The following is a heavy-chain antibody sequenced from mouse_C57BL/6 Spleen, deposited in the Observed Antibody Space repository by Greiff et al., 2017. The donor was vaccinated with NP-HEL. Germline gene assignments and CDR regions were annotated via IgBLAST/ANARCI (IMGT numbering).Heavy chain of an antibody. CDR1: GYAFSSYW. CDR3: ASLDSSGYRFAD. CDR2: IYPGDGDT. Sequence: QVQLQQSGAELVKPGASVKISCKASGYAFSSYWMNWVKQRPGKGLAWIGQIYPGDGDTNYNGKFKGKATLTADKSSSTAYMQLSSLTSEDSAVYFCASLDSSGYRFADWGQGTLVTVSA. J-gene: IGHJ3*01. D-gene: IGHD3-2*02. V-gene: IGHV1-80*01.